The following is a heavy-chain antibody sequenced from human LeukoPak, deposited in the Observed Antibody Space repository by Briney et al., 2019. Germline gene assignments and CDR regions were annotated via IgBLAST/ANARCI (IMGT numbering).Heavy chain of an antibody. CDR1: GGSISSSSYY. Sequence: SETLSLTCTVSGGSISSSSYYWGWIRQPPGKGLEWIGSIYYSGSTYYNPSLKSRVTISVDTSKNQFSLKLSSVTAADTAVYYCARRGGSPWFDPWGQGPLSPSPQ. V-gene: IGHV4-39*01. J-gene: IGHJ5*02. CDR3: ARRGGSPWFDP. D-gene: IGHD2-15*01. CDR2: IYYSGST.